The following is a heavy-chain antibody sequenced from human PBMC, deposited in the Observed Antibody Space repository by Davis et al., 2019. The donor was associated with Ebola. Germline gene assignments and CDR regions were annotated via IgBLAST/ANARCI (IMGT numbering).Heavy chain of an antibody. CDR2: INHSGST. V-gene: IGHV4-34*01. CDR1: GGSFSGYY. D-gene: IGHD6-19*01. Sequence: PSETLSLTCAVYGGSFSGYYWSWIRQPPGKGLEWIGEINHSGSTNYNPSLKSRVTISVDTSKNQFSLKLSSVTAADTAVYYCATSNRLYSSGWGPGEDGMDVWGQGTTVTVSS. J-gene: IGHJ6*02. CDR3: ATSNRLYSSGWGPGEDGMDV.